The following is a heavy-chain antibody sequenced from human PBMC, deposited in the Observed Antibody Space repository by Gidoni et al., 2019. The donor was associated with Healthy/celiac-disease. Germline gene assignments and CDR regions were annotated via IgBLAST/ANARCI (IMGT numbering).Heavy chain of an antibody. CDR2: INHSASI. V-gene: IGHV4-34*02. CDR3: ARGLSGIPQGDALEI. J-gene: IGHJ3*02. Sequence: QVQLQQWGAGLLKPSDTLSLTCAVYGGSFSGYYWTWVRQSPGRGLQWLGEINHSASINYSPSLTSRVNIAVDTSKNQFSLKLTSVTAADTAVYYCARGLSGIPQGDALEIWGRGTMVTVSS. D-gene: IGHD3-10*01. CDR1: GGSFSGYY.